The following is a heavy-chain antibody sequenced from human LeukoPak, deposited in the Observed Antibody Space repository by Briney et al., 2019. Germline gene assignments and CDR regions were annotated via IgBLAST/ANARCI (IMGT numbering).Heavy chain of an antibody. V-gene: IGHV3-23*01. Sequence: GGSLRLSCAASGFTFSSYAMSWVRQAPGKGLEWVSAISGSGGSTYYADSVKGRFTISRDNSKNTLYLQMSSLRAEDTAVYYCAKDPKESPALDYWGQGTLVTVSS. D-gene: IGHD6-25*01. CDR3: AKDPKESPALDY. CDR1: GFTFSSYA. J-gene: IGHJ4*02. CDR2: ISGSGGST.